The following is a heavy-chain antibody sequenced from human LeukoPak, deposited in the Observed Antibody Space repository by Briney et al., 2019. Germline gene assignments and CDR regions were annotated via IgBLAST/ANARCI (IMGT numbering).Heavy chain of an antibody. CDR2: IIPIFGTA. D-gene: IGHD5-24*01. CDR3: ARVVMATINYYYYYMDV. Sequence: ASVKVSCKASGGTFSSHAISWVRQAPGQGLEWMGGIIPIFGTANYAQKFQGRVTITADESTSTAYMELSSLRSEDTAVYYCARVVMATINYYYYYMDVWGKGTTVTVSS. J-gene: IGHJ6*03. CDR1: GGTFSSHA. V-gene: IGHV1-69*01.